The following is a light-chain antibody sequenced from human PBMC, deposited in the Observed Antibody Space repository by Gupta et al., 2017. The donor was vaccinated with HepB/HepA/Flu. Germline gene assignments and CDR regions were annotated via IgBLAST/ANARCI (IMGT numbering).Light chain of an antibody. CDR2: DVS. Sequence: SALPQPASVSCSPVQSIPIPCTGTSSDVGGYNYVYWYQQHPGKAPKLMIYDVSNRPSGVSNRFSGSKSGNTASLTISGLQDEDEADYYCSSDTSSSTHVFGGGTKLTVL. J-gene: IGLJ2*01. CDR3: SSDTSSSTHV. V-gene: IGLV2-14*01. CDR1: SSDVGGYNY.